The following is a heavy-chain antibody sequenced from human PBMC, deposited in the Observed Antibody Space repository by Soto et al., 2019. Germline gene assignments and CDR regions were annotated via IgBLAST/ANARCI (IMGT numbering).Heavy chain of an antibody. D-gene: IGHD5-12*01. V-gene: IGHV1-18*01. CDR2: ISAYNGDT. CDR3: AREVAATDGFGI. Sequence: QVQLVQSGAEVKKPGASVKVSCKASGYTFTNYGFTWVRQAPGQGLEWMGWISAYNGDTNYAHKLQGRLTMSTDTSTCTAYMELRSVRSDDTAVYYCAREVAATDGFGICGKGRTVTVS. CDR1: GYTFTNYG. J-gene: IGHJ3*02.